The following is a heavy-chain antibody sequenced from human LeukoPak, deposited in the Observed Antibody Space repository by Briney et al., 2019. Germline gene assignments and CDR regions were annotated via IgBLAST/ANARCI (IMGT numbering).Heavy chain of an antibody. CDR2: IWYDGSNK. CDR1: GFTFSRNG. Sequence: PGRSLRLSCVASGFTFSRNGMHWVRQAPGKGLEWVAVIWYDGSNKYYADSVKGQFTISRDNSKNTLYLQMNSPRAEDTAVYYCASGRLNYFYAMDIWGQGTTVTVSS. J-gene: IGHJ6*02. V-gene: IGHV3-33*01. CDR3: ASGRLNYFYAMDI.